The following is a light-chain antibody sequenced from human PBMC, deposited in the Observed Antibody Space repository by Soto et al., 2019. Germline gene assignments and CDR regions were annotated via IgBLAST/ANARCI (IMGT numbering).Light chain of an antibody. CDR1: NSDVGSYNL. J-gene: IGLJ2*01. Sequence: VLTPPASVSGFPGESITSSFPGNNSDVGSYNLVSWYQQHPGKAPKLMIYEVSKRPSGVSNRFSGSKSGNTASLTISGLQAEDEADYYCCSYAGSSTVVFGGGTKVTVL. CDR2: EVS. CDR3: CSYAGSSTVV. V-gene: IGLV2-23*02.